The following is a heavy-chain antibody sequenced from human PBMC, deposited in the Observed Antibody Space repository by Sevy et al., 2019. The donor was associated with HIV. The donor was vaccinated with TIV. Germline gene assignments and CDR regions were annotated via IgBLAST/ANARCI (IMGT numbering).Heavy chain of an antibody. CDR1: GFTFSSYS. Sequence: GGSLRLSCAASGFTFSSYSMNWVRQAPGKGLEWVSSISSSSSYIYYEDSVKGRFTISRDNAKNSLYLQMNSLRAEDTAVYYCARDPFFTMIVVVTDYGMDVWGQGTTVTVSS. D-gene: IGHD3-22*01. CDR2: ISSSSSYI. CDR3: ARDPFFTMIVVVTDYGMDV. V-gene: IGHV3-21*01. J-gene: IGHJ6*02.